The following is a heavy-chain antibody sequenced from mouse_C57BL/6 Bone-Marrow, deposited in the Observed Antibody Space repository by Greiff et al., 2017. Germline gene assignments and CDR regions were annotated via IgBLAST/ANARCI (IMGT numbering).Heavy chain of an antibody. CDR2: IDPSDSYT. J-gene: IGHJ4*01. Sequence: QVQLQQPGAELVRPGTSVKLSCKASGYTFTSYWMHWVKQRPGQGLEWIGVIDPSDSYTNYNQKFKGKATLNVDTSSSTAYMQLSSLTSEDSAVYYCAREGYDYDGVYAMDYWGQGTSVTVSS. CDR1: GYTFTSYW. D-gene: IGHD2-4*01. V-gene: IGHV1-59*01. CDR3: AREGYDYDGVYAMDY.